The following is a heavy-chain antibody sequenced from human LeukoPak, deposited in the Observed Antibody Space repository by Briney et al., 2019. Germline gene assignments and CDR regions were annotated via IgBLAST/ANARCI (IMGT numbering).Heavy chain of an antibody. J-gene: IGHJ4*02. CDR2: INHSGST. V-gene: IGHV4-34*01. D-gene: IGHD6-6*01. Sequence: SETLSLTCAVYGGSFSGCYWSWIRQPPGKGLEWIGEINHSGSTNYNPSLKSRVTISVDTSKNQFSLKLSSVTAADTAVYYCARDPVGFISHPSEYSSSYWGQGTLVTVSS. CDR1: GGSFSGCY. CDR3: ARDPVGFISHPSEYSSSY.